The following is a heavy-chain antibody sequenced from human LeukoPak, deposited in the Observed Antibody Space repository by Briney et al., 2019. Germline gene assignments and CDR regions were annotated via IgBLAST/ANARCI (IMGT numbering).Heavy chain of an antibody. V-gene: IGHV1-2*02. CDR3: ARAHIGNDLFIDY. J-gene: IGHJ4*02. CDR1: GYTFTGYY. CDR2: INPNSGGT. D-gene: IGHD2-21*01. Sequence: GASVKVSCKASGYTFTGYYMHWVRQAPGQGLEWMGWINPNSGGTNYAQKFQGRVTMTRDTSISTAYMDLSSLKSDDTAVYYCARAHIGNDLFIDYWGQGTLVTVSS.